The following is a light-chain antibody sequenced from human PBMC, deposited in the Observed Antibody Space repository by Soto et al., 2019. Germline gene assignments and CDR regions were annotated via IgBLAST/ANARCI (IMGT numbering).Light chain of an antibody. CDR1: SSDIGAYNY. CDR3: FSFTTDWTHV. Sequence: ALTQPASVSGSPGQSITISCTGSSSDIGAYNYVSWFQQYPGKAPKLIISEVSSRPSGVSNRFSGSKSGTAASLTISGLQTEDEADYFCFSFTTDWTHVFGTGTKVTVL. CDR2: EVS. V-gene: IGLV2-14*01. J-gene: IGLJ1*01.